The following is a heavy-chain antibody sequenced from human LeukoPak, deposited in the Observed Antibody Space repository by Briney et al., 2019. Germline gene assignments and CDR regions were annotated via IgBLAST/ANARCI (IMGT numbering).Heavy chain of an antibody. CDR3: ARGVTYYDILTGYYRDEDWFDP. CDR2: IYYSGST. V-gene: IGHV4-59*01. D-gene: IGHD3-9*01. J-gene: IGHJ5*02. CDR1: GGSISSYY. Sequence: SETLSLTCTVSGGSISSYYWSWIRQPPGKGLEWIGYIYYSGSTNYNPSLESRVTISVDTSKNQFSLELSSVTAADTAVYYCARGVTYYDILTGYYRDEDWFDPWGQGTLVTVSS.